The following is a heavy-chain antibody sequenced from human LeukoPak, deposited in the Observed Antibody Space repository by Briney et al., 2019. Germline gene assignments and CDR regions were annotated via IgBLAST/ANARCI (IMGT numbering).Heavy chain of an antibody. D-gene: IGHD3-16*01. J-gene: IGHJ4*02. CDR2: IIQDGSVT. V-gene: IGHV3-74*01. Sequence: GGSLRLSCVTSGTTFSSYYMHWVRQVPGEGLVWVSHIIQDGSVTSYADSVKGRFTISRDNAKNTVYLQLNNLRAEDTAVYYCATDDYRGLGYWGQGTLVTVSS. CDR3: ATDDYRGLGY. CDR1: GTTFSSYY.